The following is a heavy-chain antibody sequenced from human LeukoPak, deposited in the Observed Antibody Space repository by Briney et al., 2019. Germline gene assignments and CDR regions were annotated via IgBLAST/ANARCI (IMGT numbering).Heavy chain of an antibody. V-gene: IGHV3-74*01. J-gene: IGHJ4*02. CDR2: INSDGSWT. CDR1: GNYW. Sequence: GGSLRLSCAASGNYWMHWVRQAPGKGLVGVSHINSDGSWTSYADSVKGRFTISKDNAKNTVYLQMNSLRAEDTAVYYCVSFYETYWGRGTLVTVSS. CDR3: VSFYETY. D-gene: IGHD2/OR15-2a*01.